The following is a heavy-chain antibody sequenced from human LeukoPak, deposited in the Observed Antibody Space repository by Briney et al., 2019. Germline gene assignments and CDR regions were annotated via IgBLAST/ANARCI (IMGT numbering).Heavy chain of an antibody. J-gene: IGHJ4*02. CDR2: IYSGGST. CDR1: GGSVSSNY. D-gene: IGHD5-12*01. V-gene: IGHV3-53*01. CDR3: ARSLVGYDYYFDY. Sequence: ETLSLTCTVSGGSVSSNYMSWVRQAPGKGLEWVSVIYSGGSTYYADSVKGRFTISRDNSKNTLYLQMNSLRAEDTAVYYCARSLVGYDYYFDYWGQGTLVTVSS.